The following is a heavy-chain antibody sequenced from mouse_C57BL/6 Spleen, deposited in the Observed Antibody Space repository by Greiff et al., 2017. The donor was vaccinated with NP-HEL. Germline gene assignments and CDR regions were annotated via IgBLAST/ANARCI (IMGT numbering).Heavy chain of an antibody. CDR2: IYPRDGST. CDR3: AREGQLGPFAY. CDR1: GYTFTSYD. Sequence: VKLMESGPELVKPGASVKLSCKASGYTFTSYDINWVKQRPGQGLEWIGWIYPRDGSTKYNEKFKGKATLTVDTSSSTAYMELHSLTSEDSAVYFCAREGQLGPFAYWGQGTLVTVSA. J-gene: IGHJ3*01. D-gene: IGHD4-1*02. V-gene: IGHV1-85*01.